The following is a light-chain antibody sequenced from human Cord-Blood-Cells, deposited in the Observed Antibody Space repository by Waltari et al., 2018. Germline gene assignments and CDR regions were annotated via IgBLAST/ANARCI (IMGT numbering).Light chain of an antibody. CDR1: SSDVGGYNY. Sequence: QSALTQPRSVSGSPGQSVPISCTGTSSDVGGYNYVSWYQQHPGKAPKLMIYDVSKRHPGVPDRFSGSKSGNTASLTISGLQAEDEADYYCCSYAGSYRVFGTGTKVTVL. CDR2: DVS. CDR3: CSYAGSYRV. V-gene: IGLV2-11*01. J-gene: IGLJ1*01.